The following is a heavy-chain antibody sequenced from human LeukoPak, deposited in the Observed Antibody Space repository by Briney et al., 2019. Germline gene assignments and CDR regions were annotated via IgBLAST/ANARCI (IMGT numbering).Heavy chain of an antibody. CDR2: IIPIFGTA. V-gene: IGHV1-69*05. D-gene: IGHD2-2*01. CDR3: ASPPRGSTHFDY. CDR1: GGTFSSYA. Sequence: ASVKVSCKASGGTFSSYAISWVRQAPGQGLEWMGGIIPIFGTANYAQKFQGRVTITTDESTSTAYMELSSLRSEDTAVYYCASPPRGSTHFDYWGQGTLVTVSS. J-gene: IGHJ4*02.